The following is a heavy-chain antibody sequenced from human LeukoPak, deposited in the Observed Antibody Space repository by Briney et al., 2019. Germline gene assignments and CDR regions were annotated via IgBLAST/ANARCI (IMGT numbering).Heavy chain of an antibody. CDR2: IWYDGSNK. D-gene: IGHD3-3*01. Sequence: GGSLRLSCAASGFTFSSYGMHWVRQAPGKGLEWVAVIWYDGSNKYYADSVKGRFTISRDNSKNTLYLQMNSLRAEDTAVHYCAKDGRFLAQDYYYMDVWGKGTTVTVSS. CDR3: AKDGRFLAQDYYYMDV. J-gene: IGHJ6*03. CDR1: GFTFSSYG. V-gene: IGHV3-33*06.